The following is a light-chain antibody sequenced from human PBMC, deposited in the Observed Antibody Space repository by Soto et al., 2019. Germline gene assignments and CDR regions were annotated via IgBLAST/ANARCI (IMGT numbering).Light chain of an antibody. Sequence: QSVLTQAPSVSGTPGQRVTITCSGSSSNIGRNSVNWYQHLPGTAPKLLTHGNNHRPSGVPDRFSGSKSGTSASLAISGLQPEDEATYYCATWDDSRKGVFGTGTKVTVL. CDR1: SSNIGRNS. CDR2: GNN. CDR3: ATWDDSRKGV. J-gene: IGLJ1*01. V-gene: IGLV1-44*01.